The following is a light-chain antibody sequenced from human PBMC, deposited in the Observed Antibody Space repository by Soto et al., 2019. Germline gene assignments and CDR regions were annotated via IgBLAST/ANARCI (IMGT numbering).Light chain of an antibody. J-gene: IGKJ5*01. CDR3: QQYTSSLNT. V-gene: IGKV3-20*01. CDR2: GAS. CDR1: ETIRNNY. Sequence: QSPATLFLSPGEGATLSCRASETIRNNYLAWYQQKPGQAPRLLIYGASVRATGVPDRFSGSGSGTDFTLTISRLEPEDFAVYYCQQYTSSLNTFGQGTRLEIK.